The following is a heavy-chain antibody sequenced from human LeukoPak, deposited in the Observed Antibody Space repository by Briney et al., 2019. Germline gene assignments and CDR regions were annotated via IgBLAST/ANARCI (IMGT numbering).Heavy chain of an antibody. D-gene: IGHD1-1*01. CDR1: GFTFSSYA. Sequence: GGSLRLSCAASGFTFSSYAMNWVRQAPGKGLEWVSAISGSGGSTYYADSVKGRFTISRDNSNNTVHLQMNSLRPDDSALYYCAREDNPLWFDPWGQGTLVTVSS. CDR2: ISGSGGST. V-gene: IGHV3-23*01. J-gene: IGHJ5*02. CDR3: AREDNPLWFDP.